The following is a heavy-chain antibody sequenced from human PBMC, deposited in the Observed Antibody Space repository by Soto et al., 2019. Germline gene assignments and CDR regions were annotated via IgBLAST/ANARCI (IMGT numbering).Heavy chain of an antibody. D-gene: IGHD3-10*01. CDR3: LLRGSGTQRDGMDV. CDR1: GGTFSSYA. V-gene: IGHV1-69*01. J-gene: IGHJ6*02. Sequence: QVQLVQSGAEVKKPGSSVKVSCKASGGTFSSYAISWVRQAPGQGLEWMGGIIPIFGTANYAQKFQGRVTITADESTRTAYMELSSLRSEDTAVYYFLLRGSGTQRDGMDVWGHGNTVTVSS. CDR2: IIPIFGTA.